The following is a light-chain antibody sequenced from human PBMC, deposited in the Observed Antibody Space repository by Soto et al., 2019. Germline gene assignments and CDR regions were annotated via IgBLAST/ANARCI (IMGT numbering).Light chain of an antibody. CDR3: QQSYTTPVT. Sequence: DIQMTQSPSSLSASVGNRVTITCRASQPISTYLNWYQQKPGKAPKLLIYAASSLQSGVPSRFSGSASGTDFTLTIHSLQPEDFATYSCQQSYTTPVTFGQGTRLEIK. V-gene: IGKV1-39*01. CDR2: AAS. J-gene: IGKJ5*01. CDR1: QPISTY.